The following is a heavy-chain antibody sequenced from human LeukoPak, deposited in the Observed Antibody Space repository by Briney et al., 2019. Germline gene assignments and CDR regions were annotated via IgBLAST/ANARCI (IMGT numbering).Heavy chain of an antibody. D-gene: IGHD5-12*01. CDR1: GFTFSNYG. CDR3: ARLVATIYGWFDP. CDR2: IWSDGSNK. V-gene: IGHV3-33*01. Sequence: GGSLRLSCAASGFTFSNYGMHWVRQAPGKGLEWVAVIWSDGSNKYYADSVRGRFTISRDNSKNTLYLQMNSLRAEDTAVYYCARLVATIYGWFDPWGQGTLVTVSS. J-gene: IGHJ5*02.